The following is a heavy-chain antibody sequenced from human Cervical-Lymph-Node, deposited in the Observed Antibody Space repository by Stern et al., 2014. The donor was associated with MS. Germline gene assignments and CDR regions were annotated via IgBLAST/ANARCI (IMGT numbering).Heavy chain of an antibody. D-gene: IGHD1-26*01. V-gene: IGHV3-7*01. CDR3: ASVKYSESYPAPFDY. Sequence: EVQLVESGGGLVQPGGSLRLSCAASGFTFSRYWMSWARQAPGKGLEWVANIKQDGSEKYYVDSVKGRFTISRDNAKNSLYLQMNSLRGEDTAVYYCASVKYSESYPAPFDYWGQGTPVTVSS. J-gene: IGHJ4*02. CDR1: GFTFSRYW. CDR2: IKQDGSEK.